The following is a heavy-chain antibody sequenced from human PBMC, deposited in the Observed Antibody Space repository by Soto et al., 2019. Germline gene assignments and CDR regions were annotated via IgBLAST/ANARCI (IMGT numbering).Heavy chain of an antibody. V-gene: IGHV3-49*03. CDR1: GLNLGLYA. Sequence: QPGGSLSLTCTASGLNLGLYAMCWFRPAPGKGLECVGFIRSKDYGGTREYAASVKGRFNISRDDSKSIAYLQMNSLKTEDTAVFYCTTCVAGTFDYWGHGTLVTVS. J-gene: IGHJ4*03. CDR3: TTCVAGTFDY. CDR2: IRSKDYGGTR. D-gene: IGHD6-19*01.